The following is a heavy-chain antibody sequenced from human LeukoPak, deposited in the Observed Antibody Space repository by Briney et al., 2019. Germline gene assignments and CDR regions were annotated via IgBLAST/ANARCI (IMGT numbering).Heavy chain of an antibody. CDR3: ARAAIFGMVRGFDV. CDR1: GGTFSSYA. CDR2: VIPIFGTA. J-gene: IGHJ6*02. Sequence: GASVKVSCKASGGTFSSYAISWVRQAPGQGLEWMGGVIPIFGTANYAQKFQGRVTITADESTSTAYMELSSLRSEDTAVYYCARAAIFGMVRGFDVWGQGTTVTVSS. D-gene: IGHD3-10*01. V-gene: IGHV1-69*13.